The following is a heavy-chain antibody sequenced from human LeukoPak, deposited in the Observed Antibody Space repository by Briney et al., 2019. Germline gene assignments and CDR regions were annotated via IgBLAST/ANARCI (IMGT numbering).Heavy chain of an antibody. CDR1: GFTFSSYS. V-gene: IGHV3-21*01. D-gene: IGHD3-10*01. J-gene: IGHJ4*02. CDR2: ISSSSYI. Sequence: GGSLRLSCAASGFTFSSYSMNWVRQAPGKGLEWVSPISSSSYIYYADSVKGRFTISRDNAKNSLYLQMNSLRAEGTAVYYCARDVWFGELSTGYWGQGTLVTVSS. CDR3: ARDVWFGELSTGY.